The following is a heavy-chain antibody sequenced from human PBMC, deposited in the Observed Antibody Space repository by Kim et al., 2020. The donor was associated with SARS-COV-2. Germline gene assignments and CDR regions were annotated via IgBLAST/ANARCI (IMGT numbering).Heavy chain of an antibody. D-gene: IGHD3-10*01. V-gene: IGHV3-48*02. CDR1: GFTFSSYS. Sequence: LSLTCAASGFTFSSYSMNWVRQAPGKGLEWASYISSSSSTIYYADSVKGRFTISRDNAKNSLYLQMNSLRDEDTAVYYCARDSPYYYGSGSYYPDAFEVWCQGTMVTVCS. CDR3: ARDSPYYYGSGSYYPDAFEV. CDR2: ISSSSSTI. J-gene: IGHJ3*01.